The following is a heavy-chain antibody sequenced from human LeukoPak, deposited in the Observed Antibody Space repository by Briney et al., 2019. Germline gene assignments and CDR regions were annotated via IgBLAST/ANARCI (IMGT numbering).Heavy chain of an antibody. CDR3: AKTYYDILTGYYDGPGNFDY. CDR2: ISGSGGST. J-gene: IGHJ4*02. D-gene: IGHD3-9*01. Sequence: PGGSLRLSFAASGFTFSIYAMSWVRQAPGKGLEWVSAISGSGGSTYYADSVKGRFTISRYNSKNTLYLQMNSLRAEDTAVYYCAKTYYDILTGYYDGPGNFDYWGQGTLVTVSS. V-gene: IGHV3-23*01. CDR1: GFTFSIYA.